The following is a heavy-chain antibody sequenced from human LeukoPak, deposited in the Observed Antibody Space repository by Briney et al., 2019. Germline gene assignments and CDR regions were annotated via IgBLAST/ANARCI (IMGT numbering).Heavy chain of an antibody. J-gene: IGHJ4*02. V-gene: IGHV3-30*18. CDR3: AKVLATYCGGDCPPYFDY. CDR2: ISYDGSNK. Sequence: PGGSLRLSCAASGFTFSSYGMHWVRQAPGKGLEWVAVISYDGSNKYYADSVKGRFTISRDNSKNTLYLQMNSLRAEDTAVYYCAKVLATYCGGDCPPYFDYWGQGTLVTASS. D-gene: IGHD2-21*02. CDR1: GFTFSSYG.